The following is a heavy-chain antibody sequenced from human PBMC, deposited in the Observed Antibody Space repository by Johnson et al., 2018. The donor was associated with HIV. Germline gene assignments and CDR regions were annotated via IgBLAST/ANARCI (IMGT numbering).Heavy chain of an antibody. Sequence: QVQLVESGGGVVQPGRSLRLSCAASGFTFSSYAMHWVRQAPGKGLAWVAVISYDGSNKYYADSVKGRFTISRENAKKSLYLQMNSLRAEDTAVYYCARDDDAFDIWGQGTMVTVSS. V-gene: IGHV3-30*14. CDR2: ISYDGSNK. CDR3: ARDDDAFDI. CDR1: GFTFSSYA. J-gene: IGHJ3*02.